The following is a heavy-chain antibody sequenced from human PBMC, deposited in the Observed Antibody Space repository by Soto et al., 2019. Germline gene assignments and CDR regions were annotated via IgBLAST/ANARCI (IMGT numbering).Heavy chain of an antibody. J-gene: IGHJ6*03. CDR1: GYTFTSYA. V-gene: IGHV1-3*01. D-gene: IGHD3-9*01. Sequence: ASVKVSCKASGYTFTSYAMHWVRQAPGQRLEWMGWINAGNGNTKYSQKFQGRVTITRDTSASTAYMELSSLRPDDTAVYYCVRDLGRYFRSGYMDLWGDGATVTVSS. CDR2: INAGNGNT. CDR3: VRDLGRYFRSGYMDL.